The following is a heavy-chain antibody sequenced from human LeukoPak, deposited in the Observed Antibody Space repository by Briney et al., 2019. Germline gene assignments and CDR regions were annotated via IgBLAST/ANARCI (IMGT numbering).Heavy chain of an antibody. CDR1: GFTFSNYA. J-gene: IGHJ6*03. D-gene: IGHD1-7*01. CDR2: ISGSDGST. Sequence: GGSLRLSCAASGFTFSNYAMSWVRQAPGKGLEWVSSISGSDGSTYYANSVKGRFTISRDNSKNTLYLQMNSLRAEDTAVYYCANQLRSYYYYYMDVWGKGTTVTVSS. V-gene: IGHV3-23*01. CDR3: ANQLRSYYYYYMDV.